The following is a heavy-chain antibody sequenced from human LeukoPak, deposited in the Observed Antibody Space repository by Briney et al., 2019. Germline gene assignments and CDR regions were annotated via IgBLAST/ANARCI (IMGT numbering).Heavy chain of an antibody. D-gene: IGHD3-22*01. CDR2: IYDSGST. CDR1: GGSISSSTYY. CDR3: GGQYYYDRRTFDY. V-gene: IGHV4-61*05. J-gene: IGHJ4*02. Sequence: SETLTLTCTVSGGSISSSTYYWAWIRQPPGKGLVSLGYIYDSGSTNYNPSLKSLATISVDKSKNQFSLNLSPATAADTAVYCCGGQYYYDRRTFDYWGQGTLVTVSS.